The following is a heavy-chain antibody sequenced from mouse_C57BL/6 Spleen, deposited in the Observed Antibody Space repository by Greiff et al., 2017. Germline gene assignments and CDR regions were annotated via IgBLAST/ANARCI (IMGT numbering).Heavy chain of an antibody. CDR3: AREAINYYGSSYPLAMDY. D-gene: IGHD1-1*01. CDR2: INYDGSST. J-gene: IGHJ4*01. CDR1: GFTFSDYY. Sequence: EVKLVESEGGLVQPGSSMKLSCTASGFTFSDYYMAWVRQVPEKGLEWVANINYDGSSTYYLDSLKSRFIISSDNAKNILYLQMSSLKSEDTATYYCAREAINYYGSSYPLAMDYWGQGTSVTVSS. V-gene: IGHV5-16*01.